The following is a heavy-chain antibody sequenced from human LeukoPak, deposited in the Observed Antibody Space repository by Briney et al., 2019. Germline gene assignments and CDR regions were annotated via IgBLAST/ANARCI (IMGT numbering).Heavy chain of an antibody. CDR3: ASDYDRSGYYYDAFDI. V-gene: IGHV3-48*01. CDR2: ISSSSIT. CDR1: AFTFSSYS. Sequence: GGSLRLSCAASAFTFSSYSMNWVRQAPGKGLEWVSYISSSSITYYADSVKGRFTISRDNAKNSLYLQMNSLRAEDTAVYYCASDYDRSGYYYDAFDIWGQGTMVTVSS. J-gene: IGHJ3*02. D-gene: IGHD3-22*01.